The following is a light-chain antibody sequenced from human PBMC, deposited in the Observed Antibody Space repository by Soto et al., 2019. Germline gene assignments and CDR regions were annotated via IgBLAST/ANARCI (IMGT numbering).Light chain of an antibody. J-gene: IGKJ1*01. V-gene: IGKV2-28*01. CDR1: QSLLHKSRYNY. CDR2: LGS. CDR3: MQALQSPRT. Sequence: DIVMTQSPLSLPVTPGAPASISCRSSQSLLHKSRYNYLDWVLQKPGQSPQLLIYLGSNRASGVPDRFSGSGSGTNFTLKISRVEAEDVGVYYCMQALQSPRTFGRGTKVEI.